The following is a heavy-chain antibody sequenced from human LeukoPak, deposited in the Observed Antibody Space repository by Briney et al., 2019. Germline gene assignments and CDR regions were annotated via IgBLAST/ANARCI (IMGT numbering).Heavy chain of an antibody. D-gene: IGHD5-24*01. V-gene: IGHV1-69*01. Sequence: SLKVSYKASGCTFSSYAISWVRQAPGQGLEWMGGIIPIFGTANYAQKFQGRVTITADESTSTAYMELSSLRSEDTAVYYCARPHGSILEMATSGFDYWGQGTLVTVSS. J-gene: IGHJ4*02. CDR2: IIPIFGTA. CDR3: ARPHGSILEMATSGFDY. CDR1: GCTFSSYA.